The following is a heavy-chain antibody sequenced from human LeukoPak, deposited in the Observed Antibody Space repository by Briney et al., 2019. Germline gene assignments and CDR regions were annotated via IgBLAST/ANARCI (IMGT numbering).Heavy chain of an antibody. J-gene: IGHJ5*02. Sequence: PGGSLRLSCAASEFSVGSNYMTWVRQAPGKGLEWIGEINHSGSTNYNPSLKSRVTISVDTSKNQFSLKLSSVTAADTAVYYCARYRSYYGSGSYYMRWFDPWGQGTLVTVSS. CDR2: INHSGST. D-gene: IGHD3-10*01. CDR3: ARYRSYYGSGSYYMRWFDP. CDR1: EFSVGSNY. V-gene: IGHV4-34*01.